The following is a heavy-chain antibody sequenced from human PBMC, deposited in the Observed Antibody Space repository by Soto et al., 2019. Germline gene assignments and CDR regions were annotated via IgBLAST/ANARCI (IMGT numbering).Heavy chain of an antibody. V-gene: IGHV3-23*01. Sequence: WGSLRLSCACSGFTFSNFAMGWVRQAPGKGLDWVSSVSGGGSASFSADSVRGRFTISRDNSKNTLYLQMNGLRAEDTAVYYCAEMYYYDSSGYYFDDAFDIWGQGTMVTVSS. J-gene: IGHJ3*02. CDR2: VSGGGSAS. CDR1: GFTFSNFA. CDR3: AEMYYYDSSGYYFDDAFDI. D-gene: IGHD3-22*01.